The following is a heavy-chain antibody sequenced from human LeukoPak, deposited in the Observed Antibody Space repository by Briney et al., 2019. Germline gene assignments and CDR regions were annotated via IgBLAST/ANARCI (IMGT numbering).Heavy chain of an antibody. Sequence: GGSLRLSCAASGFTFSSYWMSWVRQAPGKGLEWVANIKQDGSEKYYVDSVKGRFTVSRDNAKNSLHLQMNSLRAEDTAVYYCAREVAARRLGSWVDPWGQGTLVTVSS. CDR2: IKQDGSEK. CDR3: AREVAARRLGSWVDP. J-gene: IGHJ5*02. D-gene: IGHD6-6*01. CDR1: GFTFSSYW. V-gene: IGHV3-7*01.